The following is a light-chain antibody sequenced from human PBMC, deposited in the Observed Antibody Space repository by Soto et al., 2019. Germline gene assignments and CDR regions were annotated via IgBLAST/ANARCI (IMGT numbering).Light chain of an antibody. J-gene: IGKJ5*01. CDR2: GAS. Sequence: EIVLTQSPGTLSLTQGERATLSCRASQSVSSSYLAWYQQKPGQAPRLLIYGASGRATGIPDRFSGSGSGTDLTLTISRLEPEDFAVYYCQQYGSSPPVTFGQGTRLEIK. CDR1: QSVSSSY. CDR3: QQYGSSPPVT. V-gene: IGKV3-20*01.